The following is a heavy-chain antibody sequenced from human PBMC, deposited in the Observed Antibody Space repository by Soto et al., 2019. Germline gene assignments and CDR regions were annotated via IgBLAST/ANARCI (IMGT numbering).Heavy chain of an antibody. CDR1: EGTFISYG. CDR3: AKDTYYYDRSGYYTYDH. J-gene: IGHJ4*02. Sequence: GRPLRVCCAAAEGTFISYGMNCISQAPGKGPEWVSYISSSSSTIYYADSVKGRFTISRDNSRNTLDLQMNSLRAEDTAVYYCAKDTYYYDRSGYYTYDHWGQGTQVTVSS. V-gene: IGHV3-48*01. D-gene: IGHD3-22*01. CDR2: ISSSSSTI.